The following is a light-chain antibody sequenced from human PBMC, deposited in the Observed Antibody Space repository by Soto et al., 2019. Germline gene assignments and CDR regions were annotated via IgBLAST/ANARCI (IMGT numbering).Light chain of an antibody. CDR3: QKYGSSPQT. J-gene: IGKJ1*01. CDR2: GAS. Sequence: EIVLTQSPGTLSLSPGERATLSCRASQSVSSSYLAWYQQKPGQAPRLLIYGASSRATGIPDRFSGSGSGTDFTLTISSLEPEDFAVYYCQKYGSSPQTFGQGTKVEIK. V-gene: IGKV3-20*01. CDR1: QSVSSSY.